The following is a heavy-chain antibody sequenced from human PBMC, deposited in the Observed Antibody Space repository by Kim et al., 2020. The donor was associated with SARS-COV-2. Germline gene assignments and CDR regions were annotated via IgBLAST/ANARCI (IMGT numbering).Heavy chain of an antibody. J-gene: IGHJ4*02. CDR3: AKGRGRLITSQFDQ. V-gene: IGHV3-33*06. Sequence: GGSLRLSCAASGFSFSSYGMHWVRQAPGKGLEWVAIIWYDGSNKYYAESVKGRFSISRDNSENTVFLEMNSLRAEDTAVYYCAKGRGRLITSQFDQWGPGILVTVSS. CDR1: GFSFSSYG. D-gene: IGHD2-8*01. CDR2: IWYDGSNK.